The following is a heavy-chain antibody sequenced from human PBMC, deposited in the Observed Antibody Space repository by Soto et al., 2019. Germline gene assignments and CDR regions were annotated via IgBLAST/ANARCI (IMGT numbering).Heavy chain of an antibody. J-gene: IGHJ6*03. CDR1: GFTFSSYA. V-gene: IGHV3-23*01. CDR3: AELRGESYYGSGVPREGYYYMDV. Sequence: EVQLLESGGGLVQPGGSLRLSCAASGFTFSSYAMSWVRQAPGKGLEWVSAISGSGGSTYYADSVKGRFTISRDNSKNTLYLQMNSLRAEDTAVYYCAELRGESYYGSGVPREGYYYMDVWGKGTTVTVSS. D-gene: IGHD3-10*01. CDR2: ISGSGGST.